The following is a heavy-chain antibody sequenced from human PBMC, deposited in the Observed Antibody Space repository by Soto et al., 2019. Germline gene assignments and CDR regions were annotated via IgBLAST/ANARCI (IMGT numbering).Heavy chain of an antibody. CDR2: IRSKANSYAT. CDR3: TSWEYSGYDSY. J-gene: IGHJ4*02. D-gene: IGHD5-12*01. V-gene: IGHV3-73*02. Sequence: EVQLVESGGGLVQPGGSLKLSCAASGFTFSGSAMHWVRQASGKGLEWVGRIRSKANSYATAYAASVKGRFTISRDDSKNTAYLKMNSLKTEDTAVYYCTSWEYSGYDSYWGQGTLVTVSS. CDR1: GFTFSGSA.